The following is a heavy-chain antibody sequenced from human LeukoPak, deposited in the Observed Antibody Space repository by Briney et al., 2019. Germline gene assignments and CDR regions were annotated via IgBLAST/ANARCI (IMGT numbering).Heavy chain of an antibody. Sequence: ASVKVSCKASGYTFTSYGISWVRQAPGQGLEWMGWISAYNGNTNYAQKLQGRVTMTTDTSTSTAYMELRSLRSDDTAVYYCAREIGTTILGVVSGYYYYYGMDVWGQGTTVTVSS. CDR3: AREIGTTILGVVSGYYYYYGMDV. CDR1: GYTFTSYG. V-gene: IGHV1-18*01. CDR2: ISAYNGNT. D-gene: IGHD3-3*01. J-gene: IGHJ6*02.